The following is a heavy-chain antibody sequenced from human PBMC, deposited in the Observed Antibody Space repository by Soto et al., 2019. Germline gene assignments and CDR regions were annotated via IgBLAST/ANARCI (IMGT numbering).Heavy chain of an antibody. J-gene: IGHJ5*02. Sequence: QVQLQESGPGLVKPSQTLSLTCTVSGGSISSGGYYWNWIRQHPGKGLEWIGYIYYSGSTYYNQSLKSRVSMSVYTSKNQFSLTLSSVTAADTAVYYCARSVFPWGQGTLVTVSS. CDR1: GGSISSGGYY. V-gene: IGHV4-31*03. CDR3: ARSVFP. CDR2: IYYSGST.